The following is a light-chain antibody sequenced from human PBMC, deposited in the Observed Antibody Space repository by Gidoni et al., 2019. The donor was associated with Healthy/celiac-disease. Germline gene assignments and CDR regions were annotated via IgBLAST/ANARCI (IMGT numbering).Light chain of an antibody. J-gene: IGKJ5*01. CDR2: DAS. CDR1: KSVSSY. V-gene: IGKV3-11*01. CDR3: QQRSNWPPIT. Sequence: EIVLTQSPATLSLSPGERATLSCRASKSVSSYLACYQQKPGQAPRLLIDDASNRATGIPARFSGSWSGTDFTLTISSLEPEDFAVYYCQQRSNWPPITFGQGTRLEIQ.